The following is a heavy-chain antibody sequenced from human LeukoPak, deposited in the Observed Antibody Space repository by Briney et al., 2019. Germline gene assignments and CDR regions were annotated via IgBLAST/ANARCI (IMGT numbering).Heavy chain of an antibody. D-gene: IGHD6-19*01. CDR1: GGSVSSWY. CDR3: ARETSLTGYASGLGFNY. J-gene: IGHJ4*02. V-gene: IGHV4-59*02. Sequence: SETLSLTCTVSGGSVSSWYWGWIRQPPGKGLEWIGYIYDSGNTNHNPSLKSRVTISIDTSKNQFSLRLTSVTAADTATYYCARETSLTGYASGLGFNYWGQGILVTVSS. CDR2: IYDSGNT.